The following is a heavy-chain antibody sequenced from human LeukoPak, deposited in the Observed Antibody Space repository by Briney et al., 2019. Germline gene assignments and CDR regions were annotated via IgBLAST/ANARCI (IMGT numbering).Heavy chain of an antibody. J-gene: IGHJ4*02. V-gene: IGHV1-46*01. CDR3: AREKGYYDSSGLMYYSDY. D-gene: IGHD3-22*01. CDR2: INPSGGST. Sequence: GASVKVSCKASGYTFTSYYMHWVRQAPGQGLEWMGIINPSGGSTSYAQKFQGRVTMTRDTSTSTVYMELSSLRSEDTAVYYCAREKGYYDSSGLMYYSDYWGQGTLVTVSS. CDR1: GYTFTSYY.